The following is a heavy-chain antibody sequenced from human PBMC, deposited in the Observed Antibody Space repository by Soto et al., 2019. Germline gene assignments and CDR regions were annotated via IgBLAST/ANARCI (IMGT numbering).Heavy chain of an antibody. CDR3: ARGPYYYGSGSSLDY. V-gene: IGHV1-69*13. Sequence: SVKVSCKASGGTFSSYAISWVRQAPGQGLEWMGGIIPIFGTANYAQKFQGRVTITADESTSTAYMELSSLRSEDTAAYYCARGPYYYGSGSSLDYWGQGTLVTVSS. CDR1: GGTFSSYA. CDR2: IIPIFGTA. J-gene: IGHJ4*02. D-gene: IGHD3-10*01.